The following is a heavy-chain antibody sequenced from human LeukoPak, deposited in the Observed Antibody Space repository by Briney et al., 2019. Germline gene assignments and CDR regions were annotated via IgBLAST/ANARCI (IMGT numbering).Heavy chain of an antibody. Sequence: GGSLRLSCAGSGFSFSSYGMHWVRQAPGKGLEWMAFIRSDGSNKYYADSVKGRFTISRDNSKNTLYLQMNSLRAEDTAVYYCARGGGYSYGSFDYWGQGTLVTVSS. CDR2: IRSDGSNK. CDR1: GFSFSSYG. V-gene: IGHV3-30*02. CDR3: ARGGGYSYGSFDY. D-gene: IGHD5-18*01. J-gene: IGHJ4*02.